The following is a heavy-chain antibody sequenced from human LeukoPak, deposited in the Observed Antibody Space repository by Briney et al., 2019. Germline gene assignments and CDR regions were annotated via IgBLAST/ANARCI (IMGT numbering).Heavy chain of an antibody. D-gene: IGHD6-13*01. CDR2: INTNTGNP. V-gene: IGHV7-4-1*02. CDR1: GYTFTTYA. Sequence: ASVKVSCKGSGYTFTTYAINWVRQAPGQGLEWVGWINTNTGNPTYAQGFTGRFVFSLDTSVSTTYLQISSLKAEDTAVYYCARGPLIAATVVDYWGQGTLVTVSS. J-gene: IGHJ4*02. CDR3: ARGPLIAATVVDY.